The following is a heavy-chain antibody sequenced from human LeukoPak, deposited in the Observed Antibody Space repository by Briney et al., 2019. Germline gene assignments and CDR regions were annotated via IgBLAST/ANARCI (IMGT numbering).Heavy chain of an antibody. D-gene: IGHD6-6*01. Sequence: GGSLRLSCAASGFSFSSFWLSWVRQAPGKGLVWVSRISPTGSTTSYADSVKGRFTVSRDNAKNTLYLQVNNLRAEDTAVYYCARGPNSNWSGLDFWGQGTLLTVSS. CDR1: GFSFSSFW. CDR2: ISPTGSTT. V-gene: IGHV3-74*01. CDR3: ARGPNSNWSGLDF. J-gene: IGHJ4*02.